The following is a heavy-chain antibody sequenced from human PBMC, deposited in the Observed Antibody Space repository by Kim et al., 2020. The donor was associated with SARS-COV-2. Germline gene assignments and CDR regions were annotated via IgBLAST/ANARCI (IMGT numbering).Heavy chain of an antibody. V-gene: IGHV4-39*07. J-gene: IGHJ6*02. CDR1: GGSISSSSYY. Sequence: SETLSLTCTVSGGSISSSSYYWGWIRQPPGKGLEWIGSIYYSGSTYYNPSLKSRVTISVDTSKNQFSLKLSSVTAADTAVYYCASYGSGSLHPPPMDVWGQGTTVTVSS. CDR3: ASYGSGSLHPPPMDV. CDR2: IYYSGST. D-gene: IGHD3-10*01.